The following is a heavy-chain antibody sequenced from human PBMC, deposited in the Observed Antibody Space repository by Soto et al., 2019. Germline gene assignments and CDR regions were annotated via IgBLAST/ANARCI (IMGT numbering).Heavy chain of an antibody. CDR2: INAGNGNT. Sequence: ASVKVSCKASGYTFTSYAMHWVRQAPGQRLEWMGWINAGNGNTKYSQKFQGRVTITRDTSASTAYMELSSLRSEDTAVYYCARGQYSSGWYRYYFDYWGQGTLVTVS. V-gene: IGHV1-3*01. J-gene: IGHJ4*02. CDR3: ARGQYSSGWYRYYFDY. CDR1: GYTFTSYA. D-gene: IGHD6-19*01.